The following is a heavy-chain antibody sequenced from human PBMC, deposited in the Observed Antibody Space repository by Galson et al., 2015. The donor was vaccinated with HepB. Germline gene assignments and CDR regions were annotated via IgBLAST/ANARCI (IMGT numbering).Heavy chain of an antibody. D-gene: IGHD2-2*01. CDR2: IYPGDSDT. CDR3: ARGDCSSASCYFGWFDA. Sequence: QSGAEVKKPGESLKISCKGSGYSFTNYWIGWVRQMPGKGLEWMGIIYPGDSDTKYSPSFQGQVTISADKSISTAYLQWSSLKASDTAMYYCARGDCSSASCYFGWFDAWGQGTLVTVSS. CDR1: GYSFTNYW. J-gene: IGHJ5*02. V-gene: IGHV5-51*01.